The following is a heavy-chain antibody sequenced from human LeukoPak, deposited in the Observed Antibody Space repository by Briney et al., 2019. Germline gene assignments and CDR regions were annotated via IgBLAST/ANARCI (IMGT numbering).Heavy chain of an antibody. Sequence: ASVKVSCKASGYSFTSYWIGWVRQMPGKGLEWMGIIYPGDSDTRYSPSFQGQVTISADKSISTAYLQWSSLKASDTAMYYCARRAPYYYDSSGYYREGNWFDPWGQGTLVTVSS. CDR1: GYSFTSYW. CDR3: ARRAPYYYDSSGYYREGNWFDP. V-gene: IGHV5-51*01. CDR2: IYPGDSDT. J-gene: IGHJ5*02. D-gene: IGHD3-22*01.